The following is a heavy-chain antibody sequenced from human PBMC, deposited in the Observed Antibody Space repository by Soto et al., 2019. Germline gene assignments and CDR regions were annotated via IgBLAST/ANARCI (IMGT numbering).Heavy chain of an antibody. CDR2: ISGSGGNT. Sequence: GGSLRLSCTASGFTFSSFGMSWVRQAPGKGLEWVSTISGSGGNTFYADSVKGRFTISRDNAKNSLYLQMNSLRAEDTAVYYCARDGYYDFWSGYFPYYYGMDVWGQGTTVTVSS. D-gene: IGHD3-3*01. J-gene: IGHJ6*02. CDR3: ARDGYYDFWSGYFPYYYGMDV. CDR1: GFTFSSFG. V-gene: IGHV3-23*01.